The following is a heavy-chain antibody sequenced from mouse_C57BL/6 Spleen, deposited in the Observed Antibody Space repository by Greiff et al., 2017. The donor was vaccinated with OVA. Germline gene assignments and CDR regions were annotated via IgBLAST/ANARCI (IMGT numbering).Heavy chain of an antibody. J-gene: IGHJ2*01. CDR3: ARHDDGYYDY. V-gene: IGHV5-15*01. CDR1: GFTFSDYG. Sequence: EVKLVESGGGLVQPGGSLKLSCAASGFTFSDYGMAWVRQAPRKGPEWVAFISNLAYSIYYADTVTGRFTISRENAKNTLYLEMSSLRSEDTAMYYCARHDDGYYDYWGQGTTLTVSS. CDR2: ISNLAYSI. D-gene: IGHD2-3*01.